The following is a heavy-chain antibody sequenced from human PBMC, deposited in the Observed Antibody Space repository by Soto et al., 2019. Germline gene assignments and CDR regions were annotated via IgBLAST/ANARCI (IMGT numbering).Heavy chain of an antibody. CDR1: GGSISGGYY. CDR2: IYYTGST. J-gene: IGHJ6*02. Sequence: PSETLSLTCTVSGGSISGGYYWSWIRQHPGQVLEWIGYIYYTGSTDYNPSLRSRVAISIDTSKNQFSLKLDSVTAADTAIYYCVRDDGSGRSPYTGMDVWGQGTTVTVSS. D-gene: IGHD3-10*01. CDR3: VRDDGSGRSPYTGMDV. V-gene: IGHV4-31*03.